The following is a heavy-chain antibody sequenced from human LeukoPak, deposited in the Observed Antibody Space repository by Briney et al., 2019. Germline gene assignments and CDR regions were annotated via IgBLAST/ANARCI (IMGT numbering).Heavy chain of an antibody. J-gene: IGHJ6*02. CDR2: INSDGSST. CDR3: ARDVVAPPQIFPSGMDV. CDR1: GFTFSSYW. D-gene: IGHD2-15*01. V-gene: IGHV3-74*03. Sequence: PGGSLRLSCAASGFTFSSYWMHWVRQAPGKGLVWVSRINSDGSSTKYADSVKGRFTISRDNSKNTLDLQMNSLRAEDTAVYYCARDVVAPPQIFPSGMDVWGQGPRVTVPS.